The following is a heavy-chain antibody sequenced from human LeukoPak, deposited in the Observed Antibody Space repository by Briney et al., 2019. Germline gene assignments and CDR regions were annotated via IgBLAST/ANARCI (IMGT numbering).Heavy chain of an antibody. Sequence: SETLSLTCTVSGGSISISYWNWIRQPPGKGLEWIGHIYYSGSTNYNPSLKSRVTISVDTSKNQFSLKLSSVTAADTAVYYCARTAYCGGDCYSRAYYYYYMEVWGKGTTVTVSS. J-gene: IGHJ6*03. CDR1: GGSISISY. D-gene: IGHD2-21*02. CDR3: ARTAYCGGDCYSRAYYYYYMEV. CDR2: IYYSGST. V-gene: IGHV4-59*01.